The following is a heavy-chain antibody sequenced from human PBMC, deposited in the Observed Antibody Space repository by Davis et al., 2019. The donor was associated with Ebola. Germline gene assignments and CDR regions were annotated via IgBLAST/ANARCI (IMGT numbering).Heavy chain of an antibody. CDR3: AQQLGDYGGNALRY. J-gene: IGHJ4*02. CDR1: GFTFSDNF. V-gene: IGHV3-11*04. Sequence: GESLKISCAVSGFTFSDNFMDWARQAPGKGLEWVSYISSSGSAIYYADSVKGRFTISRDDAKKSLYLQMDSLRAEDTAVYYCAQQLGDYGGNALRYWGQGTLVTVSS. CDR2: ISSSGSAI. D-gene: IGHD4-23*01.